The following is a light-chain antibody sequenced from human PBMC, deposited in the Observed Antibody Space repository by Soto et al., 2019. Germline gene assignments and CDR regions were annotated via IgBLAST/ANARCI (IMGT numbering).Light chain of an antibody. J-gene: IGLJ1*01. CDR3: SSYTSSSPYV. V-gene: IGLV2-14*01. CDR2: EVT. CDR1: SSDVGGYNY. Sequence: QSVLTQPRSVSGSPGQSVTISCTGTSSDVGGYNYVSWYQQHPGKAPKLMIYEVTNRPSGVSNRFSDSKSGNTASLTISGLQAEDEADYYCSSYTSSSPYVFGTGTKVTVL.